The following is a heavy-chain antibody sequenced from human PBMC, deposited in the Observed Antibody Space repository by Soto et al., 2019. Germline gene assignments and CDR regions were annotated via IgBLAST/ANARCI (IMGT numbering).Heavy chain of an antibody. CDR2: TRNKANGYTT. Sequence: PGGSLRLSCVASGFTFSDHYMDWVRQAPGKGLEWVGRTRNKANGYTTEYAASVKGRFIISRDDSKNSLHLQMNSLKTEDTAVYYCARELMTTVTFFDFWGQGTLVTVSS. CDR1: GFTFSDHY. V-gene: IGHV3-72*01. J-gene: IGHJ4*02. CDR3: ARELMTTVTFFDF. D-gene: IGHD4-17*01.